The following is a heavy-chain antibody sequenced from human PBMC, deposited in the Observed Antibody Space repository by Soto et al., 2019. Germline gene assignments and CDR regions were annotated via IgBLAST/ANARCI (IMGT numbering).Heavy chain of an antibody. D-gene: IGHD2-2*02. CDR1: GYSFTSYW. CDR3: ARHPIVVVPAAIWAAFDS. V-gene: IGHV5-51*01. CDR2: IYPGDSDT. Sequence: GESLKISCKGSGYSFTSYWIGWVRQMPGKGLEWMWIIYPGDSDTRYSPSFQGQVTISADKSISTAYLQWSSLKASDTAMYYCARHPIVVVPAAIWAAFDSWGQGTMVTVSS. J-gene: IGHJ3*02.